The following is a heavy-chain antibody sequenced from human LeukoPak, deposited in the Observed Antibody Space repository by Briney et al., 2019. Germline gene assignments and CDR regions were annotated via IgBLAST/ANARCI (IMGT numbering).Heavy chain of an antibody. D-gene: IGHD3-22*01. CDR1: GGSISSYY. J-gene: IGHJ4*02. Sequence: SETLSLTCTVSGGSISSYYWSWIRQPAGKGLEWIGRIYTSGSTNYNPSLKSRVTMSVDTSKNQFSLKLSSVTAADTAVYYCARATPYYYDSSRRRYYFDYWGQGPVVTVSS. CDR2: IYTSGST. CDR3: ARATPYYYDSSRRRYYFDY. V-gene: IGHV4-4*07.